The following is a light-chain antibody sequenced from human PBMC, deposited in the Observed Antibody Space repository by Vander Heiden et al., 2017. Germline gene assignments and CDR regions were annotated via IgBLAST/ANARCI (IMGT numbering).Light chain of an antibody. CDR3: QVWYSTSGVRV. J-gene: IGLJ3*02. CDR2: YDS. V-gene: IGLV3-21*04. CDR1: TIGSKS. Sequence: SYVLTQPPSVPVAPAKTATLTCGGTTIGSKSVRWYHQQLGQAPTMVINYDSDRPSGVPERCSCSNAGNTATLTISTGEAGDEADYYCQVWYSTSGVRVCGGGTTLTVL.